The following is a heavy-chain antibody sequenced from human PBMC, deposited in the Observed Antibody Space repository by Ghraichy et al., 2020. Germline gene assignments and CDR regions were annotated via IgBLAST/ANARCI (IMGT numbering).Heavy chain of an antibody. CDR2: ISGSGGST. V-gene: IGHV3-23*01. CDR1: GFTFSSYA. J-gene: IGHJ4*02. CDR3: AKDFLSRSGSYFPVEYYFDY. D-gene: IGHD1-26*01. Sequence: GGSLRLSCAASGFTFSSYAMSWVRQAPGKGLEWVSAISGSGGSTYYADSVKGRFTISRDNSKNTLYLQMNSLRAEDTAVYYCAKDFLSRSGSYFPVEYYFDYWGQGTLVTVSS.